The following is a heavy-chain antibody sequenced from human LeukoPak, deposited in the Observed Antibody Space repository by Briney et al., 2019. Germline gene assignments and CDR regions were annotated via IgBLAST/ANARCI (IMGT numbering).Heavy chain of an antibody. CDR2: VIPILGTT. V-gene: IGHV1-69*05. J-gene: IGHJ4*02. D-gene: IGHD1-26*01. CDR3: ARGDGSATMGFDS. Sequence: ASVKVSCKASGSTFSRSAISWVRQAPGQGLQWMGGVIPILGTTNYAQRFQDRVSITTDDSTSTSYMEFRSPRSVDTAVYYCARGDGSATMGFDSWGQGTLVTVSS. CDR1: GSTFSRSA.